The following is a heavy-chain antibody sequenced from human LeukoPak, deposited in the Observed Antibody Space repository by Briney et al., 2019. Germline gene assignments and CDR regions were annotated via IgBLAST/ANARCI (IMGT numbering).Heavy chain of an antibody. J-gene: IGHJ5*02. CDR1: GFTFRSYS. CDR3: ARDKDSYGWFDP. CDR2: ISSSSSYI. D-gene: IGHD5-18*01. V-gene: IGHV3-21*01. Sequence: GGSLRLSCAASGFTFRSYSMNWVRQAPGKGLEWVSSISSSSSYIYYADSVKGRFTISRDNAKNSLHLQMNSLRAEDTAVYYCARDKDSYGWFDPWGQGTLVTVSS.